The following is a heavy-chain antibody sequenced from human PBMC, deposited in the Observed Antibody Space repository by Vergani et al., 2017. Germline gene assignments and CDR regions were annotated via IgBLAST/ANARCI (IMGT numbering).Heavy chain of an antibody. Sequence: QVQLVQSGAEVKKPGASVKVSCKASGYTFTSYGISWVRQAPGQGLEWMGWISAYNGNTNYAQKLQGRVTMTTDTSTSTAYMELRSLRSDDTAVYYCARDLPXYYDSSGYYTPFDYWGQGTLVTVSS. D-gene: IGHD3-22*01. CDR1: GYTFTSYG. V-gene: IGHV1-18*01. CDR2: ISAYNGNT. CDR3: ARDLPXYYDSSGYYTPFDY. J-gene: IGHJ4*02.